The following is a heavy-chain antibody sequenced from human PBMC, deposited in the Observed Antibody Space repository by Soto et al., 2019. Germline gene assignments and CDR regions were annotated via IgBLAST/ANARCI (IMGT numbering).Heavy chain of an antibody. CDR2: ISGSGGST. Sequence: EVQLLESGGGLVQPGGSLRLSCAASGFTFSSYAMSWVRQAPGKGLEWVSAISGSGGSTYYADSVKGRFTISRDNSKNTLYLQMNSLRAEDTAVYYCAKAGSCYYNACPNTEEDYWGQGTLVTVSS. V-gene: IGHV3-23*01. CDR1: GFTFSSYA. D-gene: IGHD2-15*01. CDR3: AKAGSCYYNACPNTEEDY. J-gene: IGHJ4*02.